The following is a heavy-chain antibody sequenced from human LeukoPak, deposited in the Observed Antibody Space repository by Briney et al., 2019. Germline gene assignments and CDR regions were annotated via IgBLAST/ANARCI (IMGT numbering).Heavy chain of an antibody. D-gene: IGHD3-22*01. J-gene: IGHJ4*02. CDR1: GFTFSSYA. Sequence: GGSLRLSCAASGFTFSSYAMSWVRQAPGRGLEWVSAISGSGGSTYYAESVKGRFTISRDNSKSTVYLQMSSLRAEDTAVYYCAKEPYHSSGYYYVYFDYWGQGTLVSVPS. CDR2: ISGSGGST. CDR3: AKEPYHSSGYYYVYFDY. V-gene: IGHV3-23*01.